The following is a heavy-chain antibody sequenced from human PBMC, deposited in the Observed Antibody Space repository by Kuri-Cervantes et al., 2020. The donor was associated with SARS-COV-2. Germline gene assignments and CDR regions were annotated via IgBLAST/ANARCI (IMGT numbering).Heavy chain of an antibody. V-gene: IGHV4-61*08. CDR3: ARKQLVLGTFDY. D-gene: IGHD6-6*01. CDR1: GDSISSGAHY. J-gene: IGHJ4*02. Sequence: SETLSLTCTVSGDSISSGAHYWSWIRQPPGKGLEWIGYIYYSGSTNYNPSLKSRVTISVDTSKNQFSLKLSSVTAADTAVYYCARKQLVLGTFDYWGQGTLVTVSS. CDR2: IYYSGST.